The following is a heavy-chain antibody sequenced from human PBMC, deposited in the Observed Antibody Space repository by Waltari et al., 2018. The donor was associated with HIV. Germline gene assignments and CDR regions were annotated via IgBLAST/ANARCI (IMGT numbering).Heavy chain of an antibody. Sequence: QVQLQKSGPGRVKPSQTQSLTCTILGGPLTSGSYYWTFIRQPAGKGLEWIGRVYIRGSANYNPSLRSRVTMSLDTSKNQFSLKLSSVTAADTAVYYCARGLDILTGYYHWFSDLWGRGTLVTVSS. CDR1: GGPLTSGSYY. J-gene: IGHJ2*01. V-gene: IGHV4-61*02. CDR3: ARGLDILTGYYHWFSDL. D-gene: IGHD3-9*01. CDR2: VYIRGSA.